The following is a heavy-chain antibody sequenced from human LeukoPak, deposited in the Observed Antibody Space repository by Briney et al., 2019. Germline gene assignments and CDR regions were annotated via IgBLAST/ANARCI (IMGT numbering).Heavy chain of an antibody. V-gene: IGHV4-4*07. Sequence: SSETLSLTCTVSGGSISGYYWSWIRQHPGKGLEWIGRIYTSGNTNHNPSLKSRVTMSVDTSKNQFSLRLSSVTAADTAVYYCARDTVTFDPWGQGTLVTVSS. J-gene: IGHJ5*02. CDR2: IYTSGNT. D-gene: IGHD4-17*01. CDR1: GGSISGYY. CDR3: ARDTVTFDP.